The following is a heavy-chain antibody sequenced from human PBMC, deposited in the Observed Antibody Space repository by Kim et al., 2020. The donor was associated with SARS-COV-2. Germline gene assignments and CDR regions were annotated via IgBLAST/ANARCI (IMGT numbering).Heavy chain of an antibody. Sequence: GGSLRLSCAASAFTFSDYYMSWIRQAPGKGLEWVSYISSSGSTIYYADSVKGRFTISRDNAKNPLYLQMNRLRAEDTCVYYGARETYYYGSGCYLLAWGMDAWAKGPRSPSP. D-gene: IGHD3-10*01. CDR2: ISSSGSTI. J-gene: IGHJ6*02. CDR1: AFTFSDYY. CDR3: ARETYYYGSGCYLLAWGMDA. V-gene: IGHV3-11*01.